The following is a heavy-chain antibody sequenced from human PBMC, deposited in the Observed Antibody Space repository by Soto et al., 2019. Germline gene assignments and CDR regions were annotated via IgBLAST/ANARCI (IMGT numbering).Heavy chain of an antibody. CDR3: AKGPRAPPPHDYGMDV. CDR2: ISGSGGST. Sequence: EVQLLESGGGLVQPGGSLRVSCVASGFTFSSYVMNWVRQAPGKGLYWVSGISGSGGSTYYADSVKGRFTISRDNSKNKLYLQMNSLRLEDTAVYYCAKGPRAPPPHDYGMDVWGQGTTVTVSS. CDR1: GFTFSSYV. J-gene: IGHJ6*02. V-gene: IGHV3-23*01.